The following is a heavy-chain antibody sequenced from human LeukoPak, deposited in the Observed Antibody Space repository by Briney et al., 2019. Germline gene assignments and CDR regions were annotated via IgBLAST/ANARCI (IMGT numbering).Heavy chain of an antibody. CDR3: AREGYSYSLDY. D-gene: IGHD5-18*01. Sequence: ASVKVSCKASGYTFTSYGISWVRQAPGQGLEWMGWINTYNGNINYAQELQGRVTMTTDTSTNTAYMELRSLRSDDTAVYHCAREGYSYSLDYWGQGTLVTVSS. J-gene: IGHJ4*02. CDR1: GYTFTSYG. CDR2: INTYNGNI. V-gene: IGHV1-18*01.